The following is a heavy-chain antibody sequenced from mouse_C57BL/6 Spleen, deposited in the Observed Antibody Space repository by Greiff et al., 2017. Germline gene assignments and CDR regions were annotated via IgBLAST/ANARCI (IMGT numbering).Heavy chain of an antibody. Sequence: QVQLKQPGAELVKPGASVKMSCKASGYTFTSYWITWVTQRPGQGLEWIGDIYPGSGSTNYNEKFKSKATLTVDTSSSTAYMQLSSLPSEDSAVYYCARRDYGNSCAYWGQGTLVTVAA. V-gene: IGHV1-55*01. D-gene: IGHD2-1*01. J-gene: IGHJ3*01. CDR3: ARRDYGNSCAY. CDR2: IYPGSGST. CDR1: GYTFTSYW.